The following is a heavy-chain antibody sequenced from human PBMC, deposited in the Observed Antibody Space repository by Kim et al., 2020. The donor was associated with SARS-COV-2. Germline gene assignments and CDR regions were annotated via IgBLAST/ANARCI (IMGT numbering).Heavy chain of an antibody. J-gene: IGHJ6*02. V-gene: IGHV3-30*18. CDR1: GFTFSSYG. CDR3: AKDPSSSSGFYYYYGMDV. D-gene: IGHD6-6*01. Sequence: GGSLRLSCAASGFTFSSYGMHWVRQAPGKGLEWVAVISYDGSNKYYADSVKGRFTISRDNSKNTLYLQMNSLRAEDTAVYYCAKDPSSSSGFYYYYGMDVWGQGTTVTVSS. CDR2: ISYDGSNK.